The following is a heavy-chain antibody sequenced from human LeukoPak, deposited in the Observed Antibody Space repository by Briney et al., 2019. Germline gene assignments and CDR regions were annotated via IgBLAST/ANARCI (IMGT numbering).Heavy chain of an antibody. J-gene: IGHJ5*02. Sequence: ASVTVSCKTSGYTFTDYYIHWVRQAPGQGLEWMGWINTKTGRTSSARKFQGRVTMTRDPSITTVYMDMAWLTSDDTAIYFCARADFIDAGPYLIGPWGQGTLVTVSS. V-gene: IGHV1-2*02. CDR1: GYTFTDYY. D-gene: IGHD3-3*01. CDR3: ARADFIDAGPYLIGP. CDR2: INTKTGRT.